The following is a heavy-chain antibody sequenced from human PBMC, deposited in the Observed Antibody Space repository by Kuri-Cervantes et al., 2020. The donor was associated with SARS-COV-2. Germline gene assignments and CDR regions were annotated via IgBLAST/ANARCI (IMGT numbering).Heavy chain of an antibody. CDR3: ASYGFDLNYYYYYYMDV. CDR1: GYTFTGYY. D-gene: IGHD3-10*01. J-gene: IGHJ6*03. CDR2: INPNSGGT. V-gene: IGHV1-2*02. Sequence: ASVKVSCKASGYTFTGYYMHWVRQAPGQGLEWMGWINPNSGGTNYAQKFQGRVTMTRDTSISTAYMELSRLRSDDTAVYYSASYGFDLNYYYYYYMDVWGKGTTVTVSS.